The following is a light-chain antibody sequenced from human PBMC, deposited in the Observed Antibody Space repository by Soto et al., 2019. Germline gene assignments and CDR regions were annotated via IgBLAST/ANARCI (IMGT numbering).Light chain of an antibody. V-gene: IGKV3-15*01. CDR3: QQYGSSGT. CDR1: QDIRSS. Sequence: EVVMTQSPTSLSASPGARVTLAFSAGQDIRSSLAWYQQRPGQAPRLLIYDASTRATGIPPRFSGGGSGTEFTLTISRLEPEDFAVYYCQQYGSSGTFGQGPKVDIK. J-gene: IGKJ1*01. CDR2: DAS.